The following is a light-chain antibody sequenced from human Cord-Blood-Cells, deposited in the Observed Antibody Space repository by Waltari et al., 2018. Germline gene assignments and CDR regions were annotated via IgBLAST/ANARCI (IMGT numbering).Light chain of an antibody. V-gene: IGKV1-33*01. Sequence: DIQMTQSPSSLSASVGARVTITCQASQDISNYVNWYQQKPGKAPKLLIYDASNLETGVPSRFSGSGSGTDFTFTISSLQPEDIATYYCQQYDNLPWTFGQGTKVEIK. CDR3: QQYDNLPWT. J-gene: IGKJ1*01. CDR2: DAS. CDR1: QDISNY.